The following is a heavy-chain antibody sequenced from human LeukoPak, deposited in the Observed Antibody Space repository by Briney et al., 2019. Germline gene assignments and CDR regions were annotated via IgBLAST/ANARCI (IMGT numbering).Heavy chain of an antibody. CDR2: IYYSGTT. D-gene: IGHD3-10*01. CDR1: GGSISSYY. CDR3: ARTRYYYNSRSYGAPYYFDY. Sequence: SEALSLTCTVSGGSISSYYWSWIRQPPGKGLEWIGYIYYSGTTNYNPYLKSRVTISVDTSKNQFSMKLSSVTAADTAVYYCARTRYYYNSRSYGAPYYFDYWGQGTLVTVSS. V-gene: IGHV4-59*08. J-gene: IGHJ4*02.